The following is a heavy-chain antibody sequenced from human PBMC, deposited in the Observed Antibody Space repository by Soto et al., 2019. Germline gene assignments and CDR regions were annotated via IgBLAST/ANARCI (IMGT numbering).Heavy chain of an antibody. V-gene: IGHV4-59*01. D-gene: IGHD4-17*01. CDR2: IYYSGST. Sequence: SETLSLTCTVSGGSISSYYWNWIRQPPGKGLEWIGYIYYSGSTNYNPSLKSRVTISVDTSKNQFSLKLSSVTAADTAVYYCGRASTTVTTGEFDYWGQGTLVTVSS. CDR1: GGSISSYY. CDR3: GRASTTVTTGEFDY. J-gene: IGHJ4*02.